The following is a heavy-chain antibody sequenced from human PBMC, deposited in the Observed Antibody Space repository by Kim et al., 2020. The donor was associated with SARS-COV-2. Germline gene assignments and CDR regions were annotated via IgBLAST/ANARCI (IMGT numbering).Heavy chain of an antibody. V-gene: IGHV3-48*01. CDR3: ARGRSYEPFDY. Sequence: TINYADSLKGRFTISRDTATNSLYRQMNSLGAEDTAVYYCARGRSYEPFDYWGQGTLVTVSS. J-gene: IGHJ4*02. CDR2: TI. D-gene: IGHD3-16*01.